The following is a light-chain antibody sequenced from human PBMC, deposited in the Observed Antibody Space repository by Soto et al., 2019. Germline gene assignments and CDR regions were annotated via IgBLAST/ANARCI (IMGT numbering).Light chain of an antibody. J-gene: IGLJ1*01. CDR1: SSDFGSYNL. CDR3: CSYAGSSTYYV. Sequence: QSVLTQPASVSGSPGQSITISCTGTSSDFGSYNLVSWYQQHPGKAPKLMIYEGSKRPSGVSNRFSGSKSGNTASLTISGLQAEDEADYYCCSYAGSSTYYVFGTGTQLTVL. CDR2: EGS. V-gene: IGLV2-23*01.